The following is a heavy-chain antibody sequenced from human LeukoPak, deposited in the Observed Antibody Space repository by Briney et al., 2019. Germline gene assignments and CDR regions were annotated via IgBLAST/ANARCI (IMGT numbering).Heavy chain of an antibody. V-gene: IGHV4-34*01. J-gene: IGHJ6*03. D-gene: IGHD3-10*01. Sequence: SETQSLICALDGGSFSGYYWTWLRHPPGRGLEWIGYINDSGSTNYNPPLKSRVTIPVNTSKNQFSLKLSSVTAADTAVYYCARTTMVRGTYYMDVWGKGTTVTISS. CDR3: ARTTMVRGTYYMDV. CDR1: GGSFSGYY. CDR2: INDSGST.